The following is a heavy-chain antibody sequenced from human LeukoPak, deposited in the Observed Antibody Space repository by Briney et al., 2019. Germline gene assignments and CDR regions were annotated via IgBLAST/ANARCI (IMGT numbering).Heavy chain of an antibody. D-gene: IGHD4/OR15-4a*01. Sequence: PGGSLRLSCTASGFRFDDFYVSWIRQAPGKGLEWISFISASGGMMDHADSVKGRFTISRDNAKNYVHLEMNNLKAEDTAVYHCGGHMVLSPCDYWGPDTLVTVSS. CDR2: ISASGGMM. CDR3: GGHMVLSPCDY. J-gene: IGHJ4*02. CDR1: GFRFDDFY. V-gene: IGHV3-11*01.